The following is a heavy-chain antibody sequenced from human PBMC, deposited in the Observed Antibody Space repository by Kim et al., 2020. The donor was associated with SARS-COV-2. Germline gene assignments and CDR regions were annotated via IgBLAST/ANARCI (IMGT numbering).Heavy chain of an antibody. D-gene: IGHD5-18*01. J-gene: IGHJ4*02. CDR2: IWYDGSNK. V-gene: IGHV3-33*01. CDR1: GFTFSSYG. CDR3: ARDRLDTAMAVEYYFDY. Sequence: GGSLRLSCAASGFTFSSYGMHWVRQAPGKGLEWVAVIWYDGSNKYYADSVKGRFTISRDNSKNTLYLQMNSLRAEDTAVYYCARDRLDTAMAVEYYFDYWGQGTLVTVSS.